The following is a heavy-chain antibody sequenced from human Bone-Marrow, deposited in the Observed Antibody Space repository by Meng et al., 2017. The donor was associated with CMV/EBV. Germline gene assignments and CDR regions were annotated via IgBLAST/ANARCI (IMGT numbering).Heavy chain of an antibody. CDR3: AKGATLTTVTTYYYYGMDV. CDR1: GFTFSSYW. J-gene: IGHJ6*02. D-gene: IGHD4-11*01. V-gene: IGHV3-74*01. CDR2: INSDGSST. Sequence: GESLKISCAASGFTFSSYWMHWVRQAPGKGLVWVSRINSDGSSTSYADSVKGRFTISRDNAKNTLYLQMNSLRAEDTAVYYCAKGATLTTVTTYYYYGMDVWGQGTTVTVSS.